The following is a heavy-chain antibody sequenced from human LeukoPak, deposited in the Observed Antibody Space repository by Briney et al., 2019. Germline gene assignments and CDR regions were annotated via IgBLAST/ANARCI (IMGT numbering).Heavy chain of an antibody. CDR3: ARGPNIGAFDY. CDR1: GGSFSGYY. V-gene: IGHV4-34*01. Sequence: PSETLSLTCAVYGGSFSGYYWSWIRQPPGKGLEWIGEINHSGSTNYNPSLKSRVTISVDTSKNQFSLKLSSVTAADTAAYYCARGPNIGAFDYWGQGTLVTVSS. CDR2: INHSGST. J-gene: IGHJ4*02. D-gene: IGHD6-13*01.